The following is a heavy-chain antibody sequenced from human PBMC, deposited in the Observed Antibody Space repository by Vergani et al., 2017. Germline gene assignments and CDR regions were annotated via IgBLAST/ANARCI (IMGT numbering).Heavy chain of an antibody. Sequence: EVLLVQSGADVKKSGESLKISCKASGYSFSNYWIGWVCQMPGKGLEWIGIIFPGDSETKYNPSFQGQVIISADTSISTAYLQWSSLKASDTAIYYCARHLLGWEIHDAFAFWGQGTMVTVSS. D-gene: IGHD4-23*01. V-gene: IGHV5-51*01. CDR2: IFPGDSET. J-gene: IGHJ3*01. CDR1: GYSFSNYW. CDR3: ARHLLGWEIHDAFAF.